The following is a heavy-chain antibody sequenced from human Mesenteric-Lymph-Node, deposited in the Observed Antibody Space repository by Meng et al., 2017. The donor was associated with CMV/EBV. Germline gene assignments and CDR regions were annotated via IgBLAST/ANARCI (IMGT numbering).Heavy chain of an antibody. D-gene: IGHD1-26*01. CDR3: VREVVGATAGFDY. Sequence: GGPLRLSCAASGFTFSSDWMHWVRQAPGKGLVWVSRIKSDGSIIDYANSVKGRFTISRENAKNTLFLQMNSLRADDTAVYYCVREVVGATAGFDYWGQGTLVTVSS. CDR2: IKSDGSII. CDR1: GFTFSSDW. J-gene: IGHJ4*02. V-gene: IGHV3-74*01.